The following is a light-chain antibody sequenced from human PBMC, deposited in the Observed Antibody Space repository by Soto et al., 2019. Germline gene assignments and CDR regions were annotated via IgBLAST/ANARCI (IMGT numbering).Light chain of an antibody. CDR1: QTISSW. Sequence: DIQMTQSPSTLSGSVGDRVTITCRASQTISSWLAWYQQKPGKAPKLLIYKASTLKSGVPSRCSGSGSGTKFTLTISSLQPDAFATYYCQHYTSYSEAFGQGTKVELK. J-gene: IGKJ1*01. CDR2: KAS. CDR3: QHYTSYSEA. V-gene: IGKV1-5*03.